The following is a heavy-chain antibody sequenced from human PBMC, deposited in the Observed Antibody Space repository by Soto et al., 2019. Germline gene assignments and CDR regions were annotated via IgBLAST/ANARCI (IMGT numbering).Heavy chain of an antibody. CDR2: IYHSGNT. V-gene: IGHV4-4*02. CDR1: GVSISSSNW. Sequence: QVQLQESGPGLVKPSGTLSLTCAVSGVSISSSNWWSWVRQPPGKGLEWIGEIYHSGNTNYNPSLKSRVTMAVDKSMNQFSLKLSSVTAADTAVYYCARRWGEGRVDYWGQGTLVTVSS. CDR3: ARRWGEGRVDY. J-gene: IGHJ4*02. D-gene: IGHD3-10*01.